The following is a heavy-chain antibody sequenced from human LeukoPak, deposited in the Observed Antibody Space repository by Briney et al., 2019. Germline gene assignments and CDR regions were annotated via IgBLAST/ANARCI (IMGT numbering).Heavy chain of an antibody. J-gene: IGHJ4*02. CDR1: GFTLSSYS. CDR2: IISSSSYI. D-gene: IGHD6-19*01. Sequence: GGSLRLSCAASGFTLSSYSMNWVRQAPGKGLEWVSSIISSSSYIYYADSVKGRFTISRDNAKNSLYLQMNSLRAEDTAVYYCARGLGQWLFSVRAAPDYWGQGTLVTVSS. V-gene: IGHV3-21*01. CDR3: ARGLGQWLFSVRAAPDY.